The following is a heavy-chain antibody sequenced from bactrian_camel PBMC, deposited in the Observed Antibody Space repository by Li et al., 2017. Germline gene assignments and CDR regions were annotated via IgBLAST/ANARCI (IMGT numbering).Heavy chain of an antibody. Sequence: HVQLVESGGGLVQPGGSLTLSCAASGFTFSNNWMHWVRQAPGKGLEWVSTIYTGDGRTKSADSVKGRFTMSRDNAKNMLYLQMNNLNLRTRPCITVRQKRQILADLPYPTLVTGARGPRSPSP. V-gene: IGHV3S1*01. J-gene: IGHJ6*01. CDR2: IYTGDGRT. CDR1: GFTFSNNW. D-gene: IGHD2*01. CDR3: RQKRQILADLPYPTLVT.